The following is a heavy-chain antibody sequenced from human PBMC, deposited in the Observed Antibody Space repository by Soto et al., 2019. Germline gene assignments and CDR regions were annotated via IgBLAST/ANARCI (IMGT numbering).Heavy chain of an antibody. Sequence: SETLSLICTISGVSISSGKWWSWVRQPPGEGLEWIGEIFHTGNTDYKPSLKSRVSILVDKSKNQFSLNLDSVTAADTAVYYCARNLFDSRGYPPDVWGQGILVTVSA. CDR1: GVSISSGKW. V-gene: IGHV4-4*02. D-gene: IGHD3-22*01. CDR2: IFHTGNT. J-gene: IGHJ4*02. CDR3: ARNLFDSRGYPPDV.